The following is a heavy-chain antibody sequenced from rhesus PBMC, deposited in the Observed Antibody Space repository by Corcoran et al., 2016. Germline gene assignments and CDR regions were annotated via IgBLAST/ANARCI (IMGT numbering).Heavy chain of an antibody. CDR1: GFTFSDHY. J-gene: IGHJ4*01. D-gene: IGHD5-36*02. CDR2: IRGSSSST. V-gene: IGHV3-37*01. CDR3: AREDSYSYFDY. Sequence: EVQLVESGGGLVQPGGSLRLSCAASGFTFSDHYMDWVRQAPGKGLEWVSIIRGSSSSTYYPDSVKCRFNISRDNAKNTLYLQMNSPRAEDTAVYYCAREDSYSYFDYWGQGVLVTVSS.